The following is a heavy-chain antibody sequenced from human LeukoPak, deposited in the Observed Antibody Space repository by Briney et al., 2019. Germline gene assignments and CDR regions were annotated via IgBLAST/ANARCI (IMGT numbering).Heavy chain of an antibody. CDR3: AKHRWAEMSTTEWDY. CDR2: INNSGGNT. D-gene: IGHD5-24*01. CDR1: GFTFRSYA. J-gene: IGHJ4*02. V-gene: IGHV3-23*01. Sequence: QLGGSLRLSCTASGFTFRSYAMSWVRQAPGKGLEWVSTINNSGGNTYYADSVKGRFTISRDNSKDTLYLQMNSLRAEDTAAYYCAKHRWAEMSTTEWDYWGQGTLVTVSS.